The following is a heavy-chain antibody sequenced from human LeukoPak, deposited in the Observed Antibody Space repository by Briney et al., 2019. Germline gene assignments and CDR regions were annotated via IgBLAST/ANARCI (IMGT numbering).Heavy chain of an antibody. CDR3: ASDRYYYGSGSYYSGAFDN. V-gene: IGHV3-21*01. Sequence: GGSLRLSCAASGFTFSSYTMNWVRQAPGKGLEWVSSISSRSIYIYYADSVKGRFTISRDNDKNSLYLQMNSPRAEDTAVYYCASDRYYYGSGSYYSGAFDNWGQGTLVTVSS. D-gene: IGHD3-10*01. J-gene: IGHJ4*02. CDR2: ISSRSIYI. CDR1: GFTFSSYT.